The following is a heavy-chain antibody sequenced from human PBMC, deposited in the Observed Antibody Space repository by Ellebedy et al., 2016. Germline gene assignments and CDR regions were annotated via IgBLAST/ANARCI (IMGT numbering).Heavy chain of an antibody. J-gene: IGHJ3*02. Sequence: GGSLRLXXAASGFTFSNYAMSWVRQAPGKGLEWVSIISGSGDNTYYADSVKGRFTISRDNSKNTLYLQMNSLRAEDTAIFYCARIAPLGADAFDIWGQGTMVTVSS. CDR2: ISGSGDNT. CDR1: GFTFSNYA. CDR3: ARIAPLGADAFDI. V-gene: IGHV3-23*01. D-gene: IGHD7-27*01.